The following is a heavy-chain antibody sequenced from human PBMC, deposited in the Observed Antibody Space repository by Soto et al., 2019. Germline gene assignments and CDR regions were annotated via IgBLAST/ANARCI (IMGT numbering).Heavy chain of an antibody. CDR3: TQVGFSGASCYNEEYAAKDV. J-gene: IGHJ6*02. CDR1: GFVFETYA. Sequence: SFRTCFASSGFVFETYAMHWVRQAPGKGLELVSGINWNSATIVYEDSVKGRLTISRDIAKKSLYLQMNSLRAEDTALYYCTQVGFSGASCYNEEYAAKDVWGQGTTDTVSS. V-gene: IGHV3-9*01. CDR2: INWNSATI. D-gene: IGHD2-2*02.